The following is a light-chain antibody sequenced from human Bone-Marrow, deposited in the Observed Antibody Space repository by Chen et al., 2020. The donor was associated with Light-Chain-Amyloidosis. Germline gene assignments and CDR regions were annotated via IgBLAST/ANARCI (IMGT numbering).Light chain of an antibody. CDR1: QDISND. V-gene: IGKV1-33*01. CDR3: QHHDNLPYT. CDR2: AAS. Sequence: DIQMTQSPSSLSASVGDRLTITCQASQDISNDLNWYQQKPGKAPKLLIYAASDLQTGVPSRFSGRGSETGFTFTISSLQPEDIATYYCQHHDNLPYTFGQGTKLEIK. J-gene: IGKJ2*01.